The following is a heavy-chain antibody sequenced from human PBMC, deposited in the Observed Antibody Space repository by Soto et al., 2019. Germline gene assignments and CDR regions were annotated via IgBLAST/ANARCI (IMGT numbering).Heavy chain of an antibody. J-gene: IGHJ6*02. Sequence: QVHLVQSGTEVKKPGSSVKVSCKASGGTFSSSGFSWVRQAPGQGLEWMGMIVPSLDTTNYAQKIQARVTITAAEVTSTAYMELRSLRSEDTAVYYCARWPQPRYTAGHSAGDVWGQGTRVIVSS. D-gene: IGHD2-8*02. CDR1: GGTFSSSG. CDR2: IVPSLDTT. CDR3: ARWPQPRYTAGHSAGDV. V-gene: IGHV1-69*11.